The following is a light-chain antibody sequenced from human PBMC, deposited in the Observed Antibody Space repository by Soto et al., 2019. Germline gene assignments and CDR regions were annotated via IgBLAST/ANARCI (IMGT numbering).Light chain of an antibody. CDR2: GAF. J-gene: IGKJ5*01. Sequence: EIVLMQSPGTLPLSPGERATLSGRASQTLRRTYIAWYQQKPGQAPRVLIYGAFNRATGIPARFSGSGSGTDFTLTISSLEPEDSAVYYCQQRNVWPPVTFGQGTRLEIK. V-gene: IGKV3-11*01. CDR1: QTLRRTY. CDR3: QQRNVWPPVT.